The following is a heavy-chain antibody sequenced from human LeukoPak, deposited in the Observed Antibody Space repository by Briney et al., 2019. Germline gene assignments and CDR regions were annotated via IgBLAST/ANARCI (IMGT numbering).Heavy chain of an antibody. Sequence: SVKVSCKASGGTFSSYAISWVRQAPGQGLEWMGGIIPIFGTANYAQKFQGRVTITTDESTSTAYMEPSSLRSEDTAVYYCARGGCSSTSCYVFWFDPWGKGTLVTVSS. CDR3: ARGGCSSTSCYVFWFDP. J-gene: IGHJ5*02. CDR2: IIPIFGTA. V-gene: IGHV1-69*05. D-gene: IGHD2-2*01. CDR1: GGTFSSYA.